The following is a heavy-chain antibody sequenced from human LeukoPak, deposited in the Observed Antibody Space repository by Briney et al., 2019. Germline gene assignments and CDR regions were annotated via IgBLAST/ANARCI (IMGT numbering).Heavy chain of an antibody. CDR2: IYYSGST. V-gene: IGHV4-61*08. CDR1: GGSISSGDYY. J-gene: IGHJ4*02. D-gene: IGHD4/OR15-4a*01. Sequence: PSETLSLTCTVSGGSISSGDYYWSWIRQPPGKGLEWTGSIYYSGSTNYNPSLTSRVTISVDTSKDHFSLKMTSVTAADTAVYYCARHRTMVTSFDYWGQGTLVIVSS. CDR3: ARHRTMVTSFDY.